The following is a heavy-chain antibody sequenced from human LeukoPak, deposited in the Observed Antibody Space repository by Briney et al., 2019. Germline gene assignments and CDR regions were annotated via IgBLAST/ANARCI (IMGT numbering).Heavy chain of an antibody. J-gene: IGHJ4*02. V-gene: IGHV4-59*08. CDR2: LYYSGST. CDR3: ARGARAGYNLEPFDY. Sequence: SETLSLTCTVSGGPMSSYYWSWIRQPPGKGLEWIGYLYYSGSTKYNPSLKSRVTISVDTSKNQFSLKLSSVTAADTAVYYCARGARAGYNLEPFDYWGQGTLVTVSS. CDR1: GGPMSSYY. D-gene: IGHD5-24*01.